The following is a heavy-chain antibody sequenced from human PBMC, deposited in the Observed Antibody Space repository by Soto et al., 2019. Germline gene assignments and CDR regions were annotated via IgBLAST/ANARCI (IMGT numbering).Heavy chain of an antibody. CDR1: GFTFGTYA. CDR3: ARVTPGNNLYYFSGLDV. CDR2: ISYEGSNT. Sequence: QVRLVESGGGVVQPGRSLRLSCVASGFTFGTYAIHWVRQAPGKGLQWVALISYEGSNTYHADSVKGRFTISRDNSKNTLYLEMNTLRPEDTAVYYCARVTPGNNLYYFSGLDVWGQGTSVIVSS. D-gene: IGHD1-1*01. V-gene: IGHV3-30-3*01. J-gene: IGHJ6*02.